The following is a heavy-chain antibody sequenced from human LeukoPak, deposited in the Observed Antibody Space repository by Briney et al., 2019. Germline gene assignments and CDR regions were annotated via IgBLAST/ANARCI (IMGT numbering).Heavy chain of an antibody. CDR3: AKAYYDSSGELDY. CDR1: GFTFGSYG. V-gene: IGHV3-23*01. Sequence: GGSLRLSCAASGFTFGSYGMSWVRQAPGKGLEWVSAISGSGGSTYYADSVKGRFTISRDNSKNTLYLQMNSLRAEDTAVYYCAKAYYDSSGELDYWGQGTLVTVSS. CDR2: ISGSGGST. J-gene: IGHJ4*02. D-gene: IGHD3-22*01.